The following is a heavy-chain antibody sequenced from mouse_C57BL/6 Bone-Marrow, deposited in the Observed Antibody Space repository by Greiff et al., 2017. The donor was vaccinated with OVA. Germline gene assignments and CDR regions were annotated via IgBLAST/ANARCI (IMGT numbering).Heavy chain of an antibody. CDR2: IDPANDNT. Sequence: VQLQQSVAELVRPGASVKLSCTASGFNIKNTYMHWVKQRPEQGLEWIGRIDPANDNTKYAPKFPGKATIPADTSSNTAYLQLSSLSSEDTAVYCCARGNFGSSFYAMDYWGQGTSVTVSS. CDR3: ARGNFGSSFYAMDY. D-gene: IGHD1-1*01. V-gene: IGHV14-3*01. CDR1: GFNIKNTY. J-gene: IGHJ4*01.